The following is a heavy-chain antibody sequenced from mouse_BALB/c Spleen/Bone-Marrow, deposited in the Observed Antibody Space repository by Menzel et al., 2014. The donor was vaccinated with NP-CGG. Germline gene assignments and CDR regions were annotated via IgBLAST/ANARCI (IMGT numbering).Heavy chain of an antibody. J-gene: IGHJ1*01. V-gene: IGHV1-14*01. CDR3: ARSTTATYFDV. CDR1: GYTFTSYV. Sequence: EVQLQQSGPELVKPGASVKMSCKASGYTFTSYVMHWVKQKPGQGLEWIGYINPYNDGTNYNEKFKGKATLTVDTSSSTAYVDLSSLTSEDSAVYYCARSTTATYFDVWGAGTTVTVSS. D-gene: IGHD1-2*01. CDR2: INPYNDGT.